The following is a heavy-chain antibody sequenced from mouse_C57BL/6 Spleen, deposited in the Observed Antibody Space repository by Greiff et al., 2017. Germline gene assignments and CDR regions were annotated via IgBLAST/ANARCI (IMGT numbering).Heavy chain of an antibody. CDR3: ARPHSNYGYFDV. Sequence: QVQLQQPGAELVKPGASVKMSCKASGYTFTSYWITWVKQRPGQGLEWIGDIYPGSGSTNYNEKFKSKATLTVDTSSSTAYMQLSSLTSEDSAVYYCARPHSNYGYFDVWGKGTTVTVSS. CDR1: GYTFTSYW. CDR2: IYPGSGST. V-gene: IGHV1-55*01. D-gene: IGHD2-5*01. J-gene: IGHJ1*03.